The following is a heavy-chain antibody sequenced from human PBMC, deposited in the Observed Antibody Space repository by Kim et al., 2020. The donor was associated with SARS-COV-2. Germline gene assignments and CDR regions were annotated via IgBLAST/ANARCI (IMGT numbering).Heavy chain of an antibody. J-gene: IGHJ3*02. V-gene: IGHV1-18*01. CDR1: GYTFTSYG. CDR3: ARDTLVSITMIVVVIDDAFDI. Sequence: ASVKVSCKASGYTFTSYGISWVRQAPGQGLEWMGWISAYNGNTNYAQKLQGRVTMTTDTSTSTAYMELRSLRSDDTAVYYCARDTLVSITMIVVVIDDAFDIWGQGTMVTVSS. D-gene: IGHD3-22*01. CDR2: ISAYNGNT.